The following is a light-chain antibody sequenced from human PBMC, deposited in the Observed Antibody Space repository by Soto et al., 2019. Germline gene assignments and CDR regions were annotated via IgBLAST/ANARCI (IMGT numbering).Light chain of an antibody. V-gene: IGKV3-15*01. CDR1: QSVYSN. CDR3: QQYSKWPT. Sequence: IVITHSPATLSVFPWEGYTLSCRASQSVYSNVARYQQKPGQAPRLLIYGASTRATGIPARFSGSGTGTDFTLTISSLQSEDFAVYYCQQYSKWPTFGRGTKVDIK. CDR2: GAS. J-gene: IGKJ1*01.